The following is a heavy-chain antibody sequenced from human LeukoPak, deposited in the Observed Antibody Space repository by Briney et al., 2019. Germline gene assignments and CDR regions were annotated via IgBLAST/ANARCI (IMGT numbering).Heavy chain of an antibody. CDR2: ITISGGST. Sequence: GGSLRLSCAASGFTFSNYWMSWVRQAPGKGLEWVSIITISGGSTYYADSVKGRFTISRDNSKNTLYLQMNSLRAEDTAVYYCASDHPIAVAGEFDYWGQGTLVTVSS. CDR3: ASDHPIAVAGEFDY. CDR1: GFTFSNYW. J-gene: IGHJ4*02. V-gene: IGHV3-23*01. D-gene: IGHD6-19*01.